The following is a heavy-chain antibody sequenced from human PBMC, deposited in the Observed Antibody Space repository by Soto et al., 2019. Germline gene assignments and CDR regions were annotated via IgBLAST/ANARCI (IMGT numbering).Heavy chain of an antibody. CDR3: AREFNSLSSNWREYFQP. Sequence: EASVKVSCKASGNTVPNYAIHWVRQAPGQRLEWMGWINGGNGNTYYSEHFQGRVTLTRDTSASAAYMEMNSLTSEDTAVYYCAREFNSLSSNWREYFQPWGQGTLVTVSS. CDR2: INGGNGNT. V-gene: IGHV1-3*01. CDR1: GNTVPNYA. J-gene: IGHJ1*01. D-gene: IGHD6-13*01.